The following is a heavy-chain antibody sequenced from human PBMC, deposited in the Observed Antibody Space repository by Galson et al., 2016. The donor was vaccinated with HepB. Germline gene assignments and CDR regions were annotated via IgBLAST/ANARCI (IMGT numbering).Heavy chain of an antibody. CDR1: GFTFDDYG. V-gene: IGHV3-9*01. Sequence: SLRLSCAASGFTFDDYGMHWVRQAPGKGLEWVSGISWNSGSVGYADSVKGRFTISRDNAKNSLYLQTNSLRAEDTALYYCAKGFPAYCRGGSCYFKTYNYYGMDVWGKGTTVTVSS. CDR3: AKGFPAYCRGGSCYFKTYNYYGMDV. D-gene: IGHD2-15*01. J-gene: IGHJ6*04. CDR2: ISWNSGSV.